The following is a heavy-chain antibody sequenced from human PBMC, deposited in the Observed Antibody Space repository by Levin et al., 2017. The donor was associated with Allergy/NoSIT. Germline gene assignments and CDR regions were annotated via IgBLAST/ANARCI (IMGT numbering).Heavy chain of an antibody. V-gene: IGHV3-9*01. CDR1: GFTFDDYA. CDR3: AKDRSVGGSALDL. J-gene: IGHJ5*02. CDR2: ITWNSGRI. D-gene: IGHD1-26*01. Sequence: GGSLRLSCTASGFTFDDYAVHWVRQAPGKGLEWVSGITWNSGRIGYAESVEGRFTISRDNAKNSLYLQMNSLKTEDTALYYCAKDRSVGGSALDLWGQGTLVTVSS.